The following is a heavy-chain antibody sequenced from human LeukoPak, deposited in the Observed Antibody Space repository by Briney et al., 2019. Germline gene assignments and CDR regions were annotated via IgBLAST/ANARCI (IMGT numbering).Heavy chain of an antibody. CDR1: GGTFNSYA. Sequence: SVKVSCRASGGTFNSYAISWVRQAPGQGLEWMGRIIPILGIANYAQKFQGRVTITADKSTSTAYMELSSLRSEDTAVYYCARELTGGSCYYWGQGTLVTVSS. V-gene: IGHV1-69*04. CDR2: IIPILGIA. D-gene: IGHD2-15*01. J-gene: IGHJ4*02. CDR3: ARELTGGSCYY.